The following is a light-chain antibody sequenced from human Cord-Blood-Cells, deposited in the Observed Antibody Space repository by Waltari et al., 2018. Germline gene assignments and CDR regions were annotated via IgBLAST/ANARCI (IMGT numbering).Light chain of an antibody. V-gene: IGLV2-23*01. J-gene: IGLJ1*01. CDR2: EGS. Sequence: QSALTQPASVSGSPGQSITISCTGTSSAVGRYNLVSWYQQHPGKAPKLMIYEGSKRPSGVSNRFSGSKSGNTASLTISVLQAEDEADYYCCSYAGSSTYVFGTGTKVTVL. CDR1: SSAVGRYNL. CDR3: CSYAGSSTYV.